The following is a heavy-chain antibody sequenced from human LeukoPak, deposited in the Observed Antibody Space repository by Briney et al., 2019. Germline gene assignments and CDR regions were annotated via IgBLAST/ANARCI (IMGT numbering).Heavy chain of an antibody. J-gene: IGHJ5*02. V-gene: IGHV4-39*01. Sequence: SETLSLTCTVSGGSISSSGYYWGWIRQPPGKGLEWIGSIYYSGSTYYNPSLKSRVTISVDTSKNQFSLKLSSVTAADTAVYYCARHLGGDYYDSSAIPWFGPWGQGTLVTVSS. CDR3: ARHLGGDYYDSSAIPWFGP. CDR1: GGSISSSGYY. D-gene: IGHD3-22*01. CDR2: IYYSGST.